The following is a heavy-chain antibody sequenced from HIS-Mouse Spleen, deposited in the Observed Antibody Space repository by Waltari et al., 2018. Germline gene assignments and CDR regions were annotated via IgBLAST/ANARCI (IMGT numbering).Heavy chain of an antibody. CDR2: IDWDDDK. CDR1: GFSLSTSGMC. Sequence: QVTLRESGPALVKPTQTLTLTCTFSGFSLSTSGMCVSWIRQPPGTALEWLARIDWDDDKYYSTSLKTRLTISKDTSKNQVVLTMTNMDPVDTATYYCARIRGYGGNLDYWVQGTLVTVTS. D-gene: IGHD4-17*01. CDR3: ARIRGYGGNLDY. V-gene: IGHV2-70*15. J-gene: IGHJ4*02.